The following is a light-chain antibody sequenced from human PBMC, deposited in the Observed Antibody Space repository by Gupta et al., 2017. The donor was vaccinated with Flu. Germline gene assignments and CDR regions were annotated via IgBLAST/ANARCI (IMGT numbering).Light chain of an antibody. CDR1: QSGLHSSTEKNY. V-gene: IGKV4-1*01. J-gene: IGKJ4*01. Sequence: DLVMTPSPEFLVVSLGERSTINCKSSQSGLHSSTEKNYFSWLQQKPGQSPELLIFWASTRESGVSDRFSGSGSGTDFTLTITSRQAEDVAVYYCQQKNSTPFTFGRGTKVEIK. CDR3: QQKNSTPFT. CDR2: WAS.